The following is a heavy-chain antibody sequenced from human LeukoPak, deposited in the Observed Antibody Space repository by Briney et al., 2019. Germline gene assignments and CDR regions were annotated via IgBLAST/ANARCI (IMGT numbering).Heavy chain of an antibody. V-gene: IGHV5-51*01. CDR1: GFSFTTYW. Sequence: GESLKISCKGSGFSFTTYWIGWVRQMPGKGLEWMGIIYPDDSDTRYSPSFQGQVTISADKSISTAYLQWSSLKASDTAVYYCVRPREMARIDGGLGYWGQGTLVTVS. J-gene: IGHJ4*02. CDR2: IYPDDSDT. CDR3: VRPREMARIDGGLGY. D-gene: IGHD5-24*01.